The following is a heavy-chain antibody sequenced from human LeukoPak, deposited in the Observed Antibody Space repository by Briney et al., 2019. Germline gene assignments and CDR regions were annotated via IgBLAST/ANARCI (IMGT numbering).Heavy chain of an antibody. D-gene: IGHD3-10*01. CDR1: GYTFINYI. J-gene: IGHJ4*02. Sequence: GASVNVSFKASGYTFINYIISWVRRAPGQGLEWMGCISAYNGNTNYAQKLQGRVTITTDTSTSTAYMELRSLRSDDTAVYYCARDRSSSDYWGQGTLVTVSS. CDR3: ARDRSSSDY. V-gene: IGHV1-18*04. CDR2: ISAYNGNT.